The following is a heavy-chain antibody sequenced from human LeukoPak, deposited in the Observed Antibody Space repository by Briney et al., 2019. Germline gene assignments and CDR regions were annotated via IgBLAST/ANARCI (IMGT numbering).Heavy chain of an antibody. CDR3: ARDPGSGACDP. CDR2: IYYSGST. D-gene: IGHD1-26*01. V-gene: IGHV4-31*03. Sequence: SETLSLTCTVSGGSITSGGYYWSWIRQHPGKGLEWIGYIYYSGSTYYNPSLKSRITISVDSSKNQFSLRLSSVTAADTAVYYCARDPGSGACDPWGQGTLVTVSP. J-gene: IGHJ5*02. CDR1: GGSITSGGYY.